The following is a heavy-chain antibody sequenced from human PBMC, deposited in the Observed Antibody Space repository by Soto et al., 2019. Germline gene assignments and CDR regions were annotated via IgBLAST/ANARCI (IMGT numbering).Heavy chain of an antibody. CDR2: IYNEFT. D-gene: IGHD2-15*01. CDR3: EREPRYCSGGSGPIMGHAFDR. CDR1: GFTFTEIY. J-gene: IGHJ3*02. V-gene: IGHV3-66*01. Sequence: GGSLRLSCVASGFTFTEIYMNWVRQAPGKGLEWVSVIYNEFTDYAYSVTVKVSISTYSSKYTQSLQMNIKRAEVAAAYDCEREPRYCSGGSGPIMGHAFDRWGQGTMITVS.